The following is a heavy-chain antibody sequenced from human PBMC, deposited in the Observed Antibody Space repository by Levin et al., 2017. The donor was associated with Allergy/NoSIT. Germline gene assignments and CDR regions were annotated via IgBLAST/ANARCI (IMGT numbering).Heavy chain of an antibody. V-gene: IGHV3-74*01. CDR1: GFTFSSYW. J-gene: IGHJ4*02. D-gene: IGHD1-26*01. Sequence: GGSLRLSCAAAGFTFSSYWMHWVRQAPGKGLVWVSRIGSDGSNTNYADSVKGRFTISRDNAKNTLYLQMNSLRAEDTAVYYCARALIVGATSGGDYWGQGTLVTLSS. CDR2: IGSDGSNT. CDR3: ARALIVGATSGGDY.